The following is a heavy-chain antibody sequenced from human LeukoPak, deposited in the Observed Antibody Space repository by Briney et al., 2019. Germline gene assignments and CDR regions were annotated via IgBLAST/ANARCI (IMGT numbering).Heavy chain of an antibody. CDR1: GGSISSYY. Sequence: SETLSLTCTVSGGSISSYYWSWIRQPPGKGLEWIGYIYYSGSTNYNPSLKSRVIISVDTSKNQFSLKLSSVTAADTAVYYCARDVSGDYYYYYYMDVWGKGTTVTVSS. J-gene: IGHJ6*03. V-gene: IGHV4-59*12. CDR2: IYYSGST. CDR3: ARDVSGDYYYYYYMDV. D-gene: IGHD1-26*01.